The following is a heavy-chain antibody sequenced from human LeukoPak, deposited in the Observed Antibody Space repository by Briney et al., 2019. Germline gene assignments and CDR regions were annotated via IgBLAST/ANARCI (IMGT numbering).Heavy chain of an antibody. J-gene: IGHJ2*01. CDR2: IYYSGST. D-gene: IGHD3-22*01. V-gene: IGHV4-39*07. CDR1: GGSISSSSYY. CDR3: ARVEYYYDSSGYPPWYFDL. Sequence: SETLSLTCTVSGGSISSSSYYWGWIRQPPGKGLEWIGSIYYSGSTYYNPSLKSRLTISVDTSKNQFSLKLSSVTAADTAVYYCARVEYYYDSSGYPPWYFDLWGRGTLVTVSS.